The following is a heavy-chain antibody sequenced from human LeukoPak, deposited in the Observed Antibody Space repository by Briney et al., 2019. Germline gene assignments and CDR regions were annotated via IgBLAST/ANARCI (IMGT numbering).Heavy chain of an antibody. CDR2: IYHSGST. CDR1: GGSISSSNW. V-gene: IGHV4-4*02. CDR3: AREGITMVRGIANWFDP. Sequence: SETLSLTCAVSGGSISSSNWWSWVRQPPEKGLEWIGEIYHSGSTNYNPSLKSRVTISVDKSKNQLSLKLSSVTAADTAVYYCAREGITMVRGIANWFDPWGQGTLVTVSS. D-gene: IGHD3-10*01. J-gene: IGHJ5*02.